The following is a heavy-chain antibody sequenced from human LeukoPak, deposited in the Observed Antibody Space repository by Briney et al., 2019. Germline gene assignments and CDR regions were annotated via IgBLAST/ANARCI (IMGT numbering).Heavy chain of an antibody. J-gene: IGHJ3*02. D-gene: IGHD3-3*01. CDR3: ARGKRITIFGVVIYRAFDI. V-gene: IGHV1-69*01. CDR1: GGTFSSYA. Sequence: SVKVSCKASGGTFSSYAISWVRQAPAQGLEWMGGIIPIFGTANYAQKFQGRVTITADESTSTAYMELSSLRSEDTAVYYCARGKRITIFGVVIYRAFDIWGQGTMVTVSS. CDR2: IIPIFGTA.